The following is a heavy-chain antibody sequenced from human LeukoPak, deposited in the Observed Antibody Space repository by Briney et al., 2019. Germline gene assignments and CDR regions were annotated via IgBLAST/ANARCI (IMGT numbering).Heavy chain of an antibody. CDR3: AKDEDSYYDY. CDR1: GFTFSTYG. J-gene: IGHJ4*02. V-gene: IGHV3-30*02. Sequence: GGSLRLSCAASGFTFSTYGMHWVRQAPGKGLEWVAFIRYDGSNKYYADSVKGRFTISRDNSKNTLHLQMNSPRAEDTAVFYCAKDEDSYYDYWGQGTLVTVSS. CDR2: IRYDGSNK.